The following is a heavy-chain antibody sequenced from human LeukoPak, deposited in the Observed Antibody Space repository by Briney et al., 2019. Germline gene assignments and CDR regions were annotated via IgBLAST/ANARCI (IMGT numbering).Heavy chain of an antibody. Sequence: SETLSLTCTVSGGSISSYYWSWIRQPPGKGLEWIGYIYYSGSTNYNPSLKSRVTISVDTSKNQFSLKLSSVTAADTAVYYCARIHRWIQGAFDIWGQGTMVTVSS. CDR2: IYYSGST. CDR1: GGSISSYY. V-gene: IGHV4-59*01. CDR3: ARIHRWIQGAFDI. D-gene: IGHD5-18*01. J-gene: IGHJ3*02.